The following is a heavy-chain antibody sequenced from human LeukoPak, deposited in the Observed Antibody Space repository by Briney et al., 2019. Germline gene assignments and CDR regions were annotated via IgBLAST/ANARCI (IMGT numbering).Heavy chain of an antibody. D-gene: IGHD6-19*01. CDR1: GGSISTYY. V-gene: IGHV4-59*08. CDR3: ARAEGLVAFDY. Sequence: PSETLSLTCTVSGGSISTYYWSWIRQPPGKELEWIGYDSYSGSTNYNPSLKSRVTISVDTSKNQFSLRLSSVTAADTAVYYCARAEGLVAFDYWGQGTLVTVSS. J-gene: IGHJ4*02. CDR2: DSYSGST.